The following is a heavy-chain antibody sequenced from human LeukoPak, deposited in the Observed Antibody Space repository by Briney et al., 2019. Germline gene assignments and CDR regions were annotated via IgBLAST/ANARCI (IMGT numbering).Heavy chain of an antibody. CDR3: AKSGIDYYDSSGYRMGAFDI. Sequence: PGGPLRLSCAASGFTFSSYGMHWVRQAPGKGLEWVAVISYDGSNKYYADSVKGRFTISRDNSKNTLYLQMNSLRAEDTAVYYCAKSGIDYYDSSGYRMGAFDIWGQGTMVTVSS. CDR2: ISYDGSNK. D-gene: IGHD3-22*01. CDR1: GFTFSSYG. V-gene: IGHV3-30*18. J-gene: IGHJ3*02.